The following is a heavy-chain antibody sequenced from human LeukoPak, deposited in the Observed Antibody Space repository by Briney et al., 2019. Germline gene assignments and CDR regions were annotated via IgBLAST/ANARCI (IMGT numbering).Heavy chain of an antibody. Sequence: GGSLRLSCAASGFTSSNYAMNWVRQAPGKGLEWVSIISGSGGSTYYADSVKGRFTISRDNSKNTLYLQMNSLRAEDTAVYSCAKRASSSSSGRYFDYWGQGTLVTASS. J-gene: IGHJ4*02. CDR1: GFTSSNYA. CDR3: AKRASSSSSGRYFDY. V-gene: IGHV3-23*01. D-gene: IGHD6-6*01. CDR2: ISGSGGST.